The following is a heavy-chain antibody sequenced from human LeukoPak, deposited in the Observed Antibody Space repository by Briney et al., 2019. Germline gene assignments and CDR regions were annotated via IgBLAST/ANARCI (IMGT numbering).Heavy chain of an antibody. CDR1: GFTFSSYA. V-gene: IGHV3-23*01. CDR2: ISGSGGST. Sequence: GGSLRLSCAASGFTFSSYAMSWVRQGPGKGLEWVSAISGSGGSTYYADSVKGRFTISRDNSKNTLYLQMNSLRAEDTAVYYCAGYCSSTSCYTQFDPWGQGTLVTVSS. J-gene: IGHJ5*02. CDR3: AGYCSSTSCYTQFDP. D-gene: IGHD2-2*02.